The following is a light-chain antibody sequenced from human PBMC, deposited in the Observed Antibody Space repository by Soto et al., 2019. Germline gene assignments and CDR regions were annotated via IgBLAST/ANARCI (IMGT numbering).Light chain of an antibody. CDR2: AAS. V-gene: IGKV1-39*01. J-gene: IGKJ3*01. CDR3: QQSYSTPFT. CDR1: QSISSY. Sequence: DIQMTQSPSSLSASVVGRFTITFRASQSISSYLNWYQQKPGKAPKLLIYAASSLQSGVPSRFSGSGSGTDFTLTISSLQPEDFATYYCQQSYSTPFTFGPGTKVDI.